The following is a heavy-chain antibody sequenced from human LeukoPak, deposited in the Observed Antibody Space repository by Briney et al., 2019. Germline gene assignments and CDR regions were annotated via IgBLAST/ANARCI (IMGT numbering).Heavy chain of an antibody. CDR2: INPSGGST. Sequence: GASVKVSCKASGYTFTSYYMHWVRQAPGQGLEWMGIINPSGGSTSYAQKFQGRVTMTRDMSTSTVYMELSSLRSEDTAVYYCARDRFPTSRGSYHYFDYWGQGTLVTVSS. V-gene: IGHV1-46*01. D-gene: IGHD1-26*01. CDR1: GYTFTSYY. CDR3: ARDRFPTSRGSYHYFDY. J-gene: IGHJ4*02.